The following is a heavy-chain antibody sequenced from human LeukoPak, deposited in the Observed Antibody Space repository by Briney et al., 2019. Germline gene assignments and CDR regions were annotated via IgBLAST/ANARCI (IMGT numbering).Heavy chain of an antibody. CDR2: ISYDGSNK. D-gene: IGHD4-17*01. CDR3: AKSSRATVSHFDY. V-gene: IGHV3-30*18. Sequence: GGSLRLSCAASGFTFSSYGMHWVRQAPDKGLEWVAVISYDGSNKYYADSVKGRFTISRDNSKNTLYLQMNSLRAEDTAVYYCAKSSRATVSHFDYWGQGTLVTVSS. CDR1: GFTFSSYG. J-gene: IGHJ4*02.